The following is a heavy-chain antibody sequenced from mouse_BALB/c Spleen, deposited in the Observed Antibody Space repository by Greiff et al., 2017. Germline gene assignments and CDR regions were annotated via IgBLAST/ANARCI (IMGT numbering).Heavy chain of an antibody. CDR3: ARSPYDSAWFAY. CDR1: GDSITSGY. J-gene: IGHJ3*01. CDR2: ISYSGST. V-gene: IGHV3-8*02. Sequence: EVMLVESGPSLVKPSQTLSLTCSVTGDSITSGYWNWIRKFPGNKLEYMGYISYSGSTYYNPSLKSRISITRDTSKNQYYLQLNSVTTEDTATYYCARSPYDSAWFAYWGQGTLVTVSA. D-gene: IGHD2-4*01.